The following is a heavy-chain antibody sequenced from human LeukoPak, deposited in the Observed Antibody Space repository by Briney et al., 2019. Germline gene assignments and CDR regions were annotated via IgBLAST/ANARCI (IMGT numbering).Heavy chain of an antibody. D-gene: IGHD5-18*01. V-gene: IGHV3-23*01. Sequence: GGSLRLSCAASGFTFSSYAMSWVRQAPGKGREWVSALSGSGDSTYYADSVEGRFTISRDNSKNTLYLQMNSLRAEDTAVYYCAKAEYSYGCVDYWGQGTLVTVSS. CDR3: AKAEYSYGCVDY. J-gene: IGHJ4*02. CDR2: LSGSGDST. CDR1: GFTFSSYA.